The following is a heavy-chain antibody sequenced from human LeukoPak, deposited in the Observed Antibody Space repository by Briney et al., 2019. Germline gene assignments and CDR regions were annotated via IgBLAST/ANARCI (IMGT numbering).Heavy chain of an antibody. CDR1: GGSFSGYY. V-gene: IGHV4-34*01. J-gene: IGHJ4*02. CDR3: ARGLRRRSFGDY. CDR2: INHSGST. Sequence: SETLSLTCAVYGGSFSGYYWSWIRQPPGKGLEWIGEINHSGSTNYNPSLKSRVTISVDTSKNQFSLKLGSVTAADTAVYYCARGLRRRSFGDYWGQGTLVTVSS. D-gene: IGHD3-16*01.